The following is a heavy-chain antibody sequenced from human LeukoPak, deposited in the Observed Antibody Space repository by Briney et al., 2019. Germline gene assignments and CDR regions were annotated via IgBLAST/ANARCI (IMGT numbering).Heavy chain of an antibody. CDR3: ASCSYGYTYYFDY. CDR2: IIPILGIA. CDR1: GGTFSSYA. D-gene: IGHD5-18*01. Sequence: ASVKVSCKASGGTFSSYAISWVRQAPGQGLEWTGRIIPILGIANYAQKFQGRVTITADKSTSTAYMELSSLRSEDTAVYYCASCSYGYTYYFDYWGQGTLVTVSS. J-gene: IGHJ4*02. V-gene: IGHV1-69*04.